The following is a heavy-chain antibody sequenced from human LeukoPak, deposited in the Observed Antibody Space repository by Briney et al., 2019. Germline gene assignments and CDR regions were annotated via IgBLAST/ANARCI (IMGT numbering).Heavy chain of an antibody. J-gene: IGHJ4*02. CDR2: IYWNDDK. V-gene: IGHV2-5*01. D-gene: IGHD6-19*01. Sequence: SGPTLVNPTQTLTLTCTFSGFSRSTRGVGVGWICQPPGKALEWLALIYWNDDKRYSPSLKSRLTITKDTPKNQVVLTMTNMDPVDTTTYYCAHRRSLAVAGTKGFDYWGQGTLVTVSA. CDR3: AHRRSLAVAGTKGFDY. CDR1: GFSRSTRGVG.